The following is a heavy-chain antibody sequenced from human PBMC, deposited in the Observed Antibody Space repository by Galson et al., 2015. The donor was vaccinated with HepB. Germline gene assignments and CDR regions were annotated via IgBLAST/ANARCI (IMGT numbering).Heavy chain of an antibody. CDR3: ARDLLTGVVVPAATKTSYYYGMDV. CDR1: GFTFSSYA. Sequence: SLRLSCAASGFTFSSYAMHWVRQAPGKGLEWVAVISYDGSNNYYADSVKGRFTISRDNSKNTLYLQMNSLRAEDTAVYYCARDLLTGVVVPAATKTSYYYGMDVWGQGTTVTVSS. CDR2: ISYDGSNN. D-gene: IGHD2-2*01. J-gene: IGHJ6*02. V-gene: IGHV3-30-3*01.